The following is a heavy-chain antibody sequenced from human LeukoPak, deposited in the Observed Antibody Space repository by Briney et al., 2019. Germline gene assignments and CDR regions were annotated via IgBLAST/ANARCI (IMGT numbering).Heavy chain of an antibody. CDR1: GFTFSSYA. V-gene: IGHV1-3*01. D-gene: IGHD5-18*01. J-gene: IGHJ6*02. CDR3: ARDLKIQLWLLYYYYGMDV. Sequence: GGSLRLSCAASGFTFSSYAMHWVRQAPGQRLEWMGWINAGNGNTKYSQKFQGRVTITRDTSASTAYMELSSLRSEDTAVYYCARDLKIQLWLLYYYYGMDVWGQGTTVTVSS. CDR2: INAGNGNT.